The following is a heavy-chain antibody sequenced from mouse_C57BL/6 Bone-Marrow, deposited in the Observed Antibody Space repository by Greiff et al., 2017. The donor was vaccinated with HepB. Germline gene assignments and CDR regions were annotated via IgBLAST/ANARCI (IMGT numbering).Heavy chain of an antibody. CDR3: ARGGDYGSTFDY. D-gene: IGHD1-1*01. J-gene: IGHJ2*01. V-gene: IGHV5-16*01. CDR1: GFTFSDYY. Sequence: EVMLVESEGGLVQPGSSMKLSCTASGFTFSDYYMAWVRQVPEKGLEWVANINYDGSSTYYLDSLKSRFIISRDNAKNILYLQMSSLKSEDTATYYCARGGDYGSTFDYWGQGTTLTVSS. CDR2: INYDGSST.